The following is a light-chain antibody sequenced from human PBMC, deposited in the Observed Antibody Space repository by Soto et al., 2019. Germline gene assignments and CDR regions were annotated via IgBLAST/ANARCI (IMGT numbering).Light chain of an antibody. Sequence: QAVVTQEPSVSVSPGGTVTLTCGLNSGSVSTSYSPTWYQQTPGQAPRTLIYTTDTRSSGVPDRFSGSILGNKAALTITGAQPHDESDYYCVLYMGNGVSVFGGGTQLTVL. CDR1: SGSVSTSYS. CDR2: TTD. J-gene: IGLJ2*01. V-gene: IGLV8-61*01. CDR3: VLYMGNGVSV.